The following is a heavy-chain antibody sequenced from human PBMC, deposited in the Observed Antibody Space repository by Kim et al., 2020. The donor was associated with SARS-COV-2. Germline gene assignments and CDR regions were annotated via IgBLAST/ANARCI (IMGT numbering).Heavy chain of an antibody. CDR1: GDSVSSNSAT. Sequence: SQTLSLTCAISGDSVSSNSATWNWIRQSPSRGLEWLGRTYYKSKWYDDYAVSVKSRITISPDTSKNQFSLQLNSVTSEDTAVYYCAQSIVGTSWLNWFDPWGQGTLVTVSS. CDR2: TYYKSKWYD. CDR3: AQSIVGTSWLNWFDP. D-gene: IGHD1-26*01. J-gene: IGHJ5*02. V-gene: IGHV6-1*01.